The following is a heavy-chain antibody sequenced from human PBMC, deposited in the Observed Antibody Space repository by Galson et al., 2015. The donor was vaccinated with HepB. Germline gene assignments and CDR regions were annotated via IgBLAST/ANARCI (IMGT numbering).Heavy chain of an antibody. J-gene: IGHJ3*02. V-gene: IGHV3-33*01. D-gene: IGHD1-26*01. Sequence: SLRLSCAASGFTFSSSGMRWVRQAPGKGLEWVAVLWYDGSYKYYADFVKGRFTIFRDNSKNTLYLQMDSLRAEDTAVYYCARPSGSSRNYDAFDIWGQETMVTVSS. CDR1: GFTFSSSG. CDR2: LWYDGSYK. CDR3: ARPSGSSRNYDAFDI.